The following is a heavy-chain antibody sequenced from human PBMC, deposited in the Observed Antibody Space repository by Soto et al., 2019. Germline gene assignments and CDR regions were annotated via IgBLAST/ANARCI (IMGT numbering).Heavy chain of an antibody. Sequence: GGSLRLSCAASGFNFSSYWMSWVRQAPGKGLEWVANIKQDGSEKYYVDSVKGRFTISRDNAKNSLYLQMNSLRAEDTAVYYCSRVGSWGSDAFDIWGQGTIVTVSS. J-gene: IGHJ3*02. V-gene: IGHV3-7*03. CDR1: GFNFSSYW. D-gene: IGHD1-26*01. CDR2: IKQDGSEK. CDR3: SRVGSWGSDAFDI.